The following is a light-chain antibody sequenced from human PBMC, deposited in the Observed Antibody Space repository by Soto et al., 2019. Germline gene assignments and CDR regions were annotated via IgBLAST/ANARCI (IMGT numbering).Light chain of an antibody. Sequence: QSVLTQPPSASGTPGQRVTVSCSGRFSNIGSNTVNWYQQFPGTAPKLLIYSNNQRPSGVPDRFSGSKSGTSASLAISGLQSEDEADYYCAAWDDSLNGVIFGGGTKVTVL. CDR1: FSNIGSNT. V-gene: IGLV1-44*01. CDR3: AAWDDSLNGVI. J-gene: IGLJ2*01. CDR2: SNN.